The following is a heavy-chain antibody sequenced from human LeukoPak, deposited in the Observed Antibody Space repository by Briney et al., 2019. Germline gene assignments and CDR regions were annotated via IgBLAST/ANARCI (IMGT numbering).Heavy chain of an antibody. CDR2: ISGSGGST. J-gene: IGHJ4*02. CDR1: GGTFSSYA. D-gene: IGHD6-13*01. Sequence: SCKASGGTFSSYAMSWVRQAPGKGLEWVSAISGSGGSTYYADSVKGRFTISRDNSKNTLYLQMNSLRAEDTAVYYCAKDTYSSSWYRPNYWGQGTLVTVSS. V-gene: IGHV3-23*01. CDR3: AKDTYSSSWYRPNY.